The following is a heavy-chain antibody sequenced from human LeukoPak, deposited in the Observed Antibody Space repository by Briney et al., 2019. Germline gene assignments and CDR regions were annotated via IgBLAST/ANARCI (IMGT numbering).Heavy chain of an antibody. CDR1: GYTFTSYY. Sequence: ASVKVSCKASGYTFTSYYMHWVRQAPGQGLEWMGIINPSGGSTSYAQKFQGRVTMTRDTSTSTVYMELSSLRSEDTAVYYCARKPFAYYGSGGALGGRDVGGKGTTVTVSS. CDR2: INPSGGST. V-gene: IGHV1-46*01. J-gene: IGHJ6*04. CDR3: ARKPFAYYGSGGALGGRDV. D-gene: IGHD3-10*01.